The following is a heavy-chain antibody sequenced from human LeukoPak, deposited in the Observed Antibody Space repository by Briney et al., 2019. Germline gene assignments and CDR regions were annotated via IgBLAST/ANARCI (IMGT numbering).Heavy chain of an antibody. CDR1: GYTFTSYG. CDR3: ARDGDVGSGWPYYFDY. Sequence: GASVKVSCKASGYTFTSYGISWVRQAPGQGLEWMGWISAYNGNTNYAQKLQGRVTMTTDTSTSTAYMELRSLRSDDTAVCYCARDGDVGSGWPYYFDYWGQGTLVTVSS. CDR2: ISAYNGNT. V-gene: IGHV1-18*01. D-gene: IGHD6-19*01. J-gene: IGHJ4*02.